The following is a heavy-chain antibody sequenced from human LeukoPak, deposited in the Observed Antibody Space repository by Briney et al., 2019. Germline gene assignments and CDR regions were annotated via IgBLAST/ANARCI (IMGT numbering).Heavy chain of an antibody. CDR2: IYPGDSDA. J-gene: IGHJ6*02. V-gene: IGHV5-51*01. Sequence: GAPLQISCKGSGYGFTSYWIGWVRSMPGKGLEWMGIIYPGDSDARYSPSFQGQVTISADKSISTAYLQWSSLKASDTAMYDCAREGDFYGMDVWGQGTTVTVSS. CDR3: AREGDFYGMDV. CDR1: GYGFTSYW.